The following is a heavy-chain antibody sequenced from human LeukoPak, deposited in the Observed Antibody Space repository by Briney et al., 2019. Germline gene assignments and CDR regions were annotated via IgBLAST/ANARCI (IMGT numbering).Heavy chain of an antibody. Sequence: GGSLRLSCLPSGFTFSTNAMSWVRQAPGKGLEWISGISGSGASTYYADSVTGRFTISRDNSRNTLYLQMNSLRGDDTAVYYCAKDVGKWESLHFFDYWGQGTLVTVSS. CDR3: AKDVGKWESLHFFDY. V-gene: IGHV3-23*01. CDR1: GFTFSTNA. CDR2: ISGSGAST. J-gene: IGHJ4*02. D-gene: IGHD1-26*01.